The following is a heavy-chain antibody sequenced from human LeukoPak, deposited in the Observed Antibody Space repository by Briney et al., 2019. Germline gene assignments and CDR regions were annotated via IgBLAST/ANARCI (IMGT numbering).Heavy chain of an antibody. V-gene: IGHV1-2*02. CDR2: INPNSGGT. CDR1: GYTFTGYY. CDR3: ARWGGDCSSTSCYN. Sequence: ASVKVSCKASGYTFTGYYMHWVRQAPGQGLEWMGWINPNSGGTNYAQKFQGRVTMTRDTSISTAYMELSRLRSDDTAVYYCARWGGDCSSTSCYNWGQGTLVTVSS. D-gene: IGHD2-2*02. J-gene: IGHJ4*02.